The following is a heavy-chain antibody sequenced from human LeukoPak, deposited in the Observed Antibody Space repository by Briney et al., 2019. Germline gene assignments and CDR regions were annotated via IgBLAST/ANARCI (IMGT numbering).Heavy chain of an antibody. CDR1: GFPFSSYA. J-gene: IGHJ6*02. D-gene: IGHD3-10*02. CDR2: IGSDGKT. V-gene: IGHV3-23*01. CDR3: ARDLHYYVAMDL. Sequence: TGGFLRLSCEASGFPFSSYAMTWGRQAPGKGLEWVSSIGSDGKTHYSESVKGRFVISRDNFGGMVFLQLNSLRVEDTALYYCARDLHYYVAMDLWGQGTTVIVSS.